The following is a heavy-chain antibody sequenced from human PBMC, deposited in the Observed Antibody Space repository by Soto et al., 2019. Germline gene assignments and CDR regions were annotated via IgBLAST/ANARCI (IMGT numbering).Heavy chain of an antibody. CDR2: IYYSGST. CDR1: GGSMSSYY. D-gene: IGHD3-10*01. Sequence: SETLSLTCTVSGGSMSSYYWSWIRQPPGKGLEWIGYIYYSGSTNYNPSLKSRVTMSVDTSKNQFSLKLSSVTAADTAVYYCASGSGSYLNYWGQGTLVTVSS. CDR3: ASGSGSYLNY. V-gene: IGHV4-59*01. J-gene: IGHJ4*02.